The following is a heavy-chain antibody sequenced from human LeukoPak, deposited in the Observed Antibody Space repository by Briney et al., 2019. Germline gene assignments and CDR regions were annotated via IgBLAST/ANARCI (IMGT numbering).Heavy chain of an antibody. J-gene: IGHJ6*03. CDR1: GYTFTNYW. CDR3: ARHEVGGDSSSGYEYYYYMDV. CDR2: ISPDDSDT. D-gene: IGHD3-3*01. Sequence: GESLKISCKASGYTFTNYWIGWVRPMPGKGLEWMGIISPDDSDTKYSPSFQGHVTISVDESISRAYLQGSSLKASDTAIYYCARHEVGGDSSSGYEYYYYMDVWGKGTAVTVFS. V-gene: IGHV5-51*01.